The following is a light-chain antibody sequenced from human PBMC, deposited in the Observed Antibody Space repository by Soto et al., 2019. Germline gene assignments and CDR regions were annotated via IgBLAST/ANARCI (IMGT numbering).Light chain of an antibody. CDR3: CSYAGSYTYV. CDR2: DVS. CDR1: SSDVGGYNY. J-gene: IGLJ1*01. Sequence: QSVLTQPRSVSGSPGQSVTISCTGTSSDVGGYNYVSWYQQHPGKAPKLMIYDVSKRPSGVPDRFSGSKSGNTASPTISGLQAEDEADYYCCSYAGSYTYVFGHGTKVIV. V-gene: IGLV2-11*01.